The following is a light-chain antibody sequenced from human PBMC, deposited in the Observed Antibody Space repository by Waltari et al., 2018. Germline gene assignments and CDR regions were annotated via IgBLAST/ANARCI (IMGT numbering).Light chain of an antibody. V-gene: IGKV1-33*01. J-gene: IGKJ4*01. Sequence: DIQMTQSPSSLSASVADSVTIPCQASQAISNQLKWYQHKPGKAPELLIFDATNLETGVPSRFRGSGSGTDFTLTIPSLQPEDFATYYCQQYDNLASFGGGTKVEIK. CDR2: DAT. CDR3: QQYDNLAS. CDR1: QAISNQ.